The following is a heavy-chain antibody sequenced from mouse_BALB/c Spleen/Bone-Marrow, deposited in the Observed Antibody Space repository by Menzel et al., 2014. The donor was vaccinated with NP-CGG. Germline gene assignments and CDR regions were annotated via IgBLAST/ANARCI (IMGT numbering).Heavy chain of an antibody. CDR2: IYYSGTI. J-gene: IGHJ2*01. Sequence: EVHLQQSGPGLVKPSQTVSLTCTVTGISITTGNYRWSWIRQFPGNKLEWIGYIYYSGTITYNPSLTSRTTITRDTSXNQFFLEMNSLTAEDTATYYCARYYGNYFDYWGQGTTLTVSS. V-gene: IGHV3-5*02. CDR1: GISITTGNYR. CDR3: ARYYGNYFDY. D-gene: IGHD2-1*01.